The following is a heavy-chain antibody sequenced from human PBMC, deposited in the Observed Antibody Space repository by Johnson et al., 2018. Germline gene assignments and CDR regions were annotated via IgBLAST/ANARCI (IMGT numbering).Heavy chain of an antibody. CDR1: GFTFSRFS. CDR2: ITYDGGVT. D-gene: IGHD1-26*01. V-gene: IGHV3-64*07. CDR3: ARVGSNDVLVI. J-gene: IGHJ3*02. Sequence: EVQLVESGGGLVQPGGSLRLSCAASGFTFSRFSMHWVRQAPGQGLEYVSAITYDGGVTYYADSVRGRFTISRDNSKSTLYLQMDSLRVEDMSVYSCARVGSNDVLVIWCQGAVVTASS.